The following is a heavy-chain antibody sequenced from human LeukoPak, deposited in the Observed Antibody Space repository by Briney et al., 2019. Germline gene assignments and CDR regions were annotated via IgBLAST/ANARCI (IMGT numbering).Heavy chain of an antibody. CDR1: GYTFTSYG. J-gene: IGHJ4*02. CDR3: ARVVYMVRGVIITSYFDY. V-gene: IGHV1-18*01. Sequence: ASVKVSCKASGYTFTSYGISWVRQAPGQGLEWMGWISAYNGNTNYAQKLQGRVTMTTDTSTSTAYMELRSLRSDDTAVYYYARVVYMVRGVIITSYFDYWGQGTLVTVSS. D-gene: IGHD3-10*01. CDR2: ISAYNGNT.